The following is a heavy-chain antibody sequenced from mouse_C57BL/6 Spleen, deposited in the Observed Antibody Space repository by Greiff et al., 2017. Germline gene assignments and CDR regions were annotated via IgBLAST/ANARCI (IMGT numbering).Heavy chain of an antibody. CDR3: ARGDGSSHPWFAG. J-gene: IGHJ3*01. CDR1: GYSFTDYN. CDR2: INPNYGTT. D-gene: IGHD1-1*01. Sequence: VQLKESGPELVKPGASVKISCKASGYSFTDYNMNWVKQSNGKSLEWIGVINPNYGTTSYNQKFKGKATLTVDQSSSTAYMQLNSLTSEDSAVYYCARGDGSSHPWFAGWGQGTLVTVSA. V-gene: IGHV1-39*01.